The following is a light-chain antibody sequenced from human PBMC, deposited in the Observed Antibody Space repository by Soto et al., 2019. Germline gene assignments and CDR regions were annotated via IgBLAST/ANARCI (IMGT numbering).Light chain of an antibody. Sequence: QSVLTQPASVSVSPGQSITISCTGTNTDVGGYNYVSWYQQHPGKAHQLISFEASNRPSGVSARFSGSKSGTTASLTISGLQPEDEADYYCLSFASGNTRVFGTGTKVTVL. J-gene: IGLJ1*01. V-gene: IGLV2-14*01. CDR3: LSFASGNTRV. CDR1: NTDVGGYNY. CDR2: EAS.